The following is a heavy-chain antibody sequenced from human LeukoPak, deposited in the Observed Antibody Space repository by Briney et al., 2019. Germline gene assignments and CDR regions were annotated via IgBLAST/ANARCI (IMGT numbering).Heavy chain of an antibody. Sequence: PGRSLRLSCAASGFTFSGYGMHWVRQAPGKGLEWVAVISYDGSNKYYADSVKGRFTISRDNSKNTLYLQMNSLRAEDTAVYYCAKDGVQLWYYFDYWGQGTLVTVSS. CDR3: AKDGVQLWYYFDY. V-gene: IGHV3-30*18. CDR2: ISYDGSNK. D-gene: IGHD5-18*01. J-gene: IGHJ4*02. CDR1: GFTFSGYG.